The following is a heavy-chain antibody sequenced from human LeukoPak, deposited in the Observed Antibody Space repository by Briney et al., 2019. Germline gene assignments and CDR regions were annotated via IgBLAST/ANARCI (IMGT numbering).Heavy chain of an antibody. V-gene: IGHV4-34*01. J-gene: IGHJ6*02. CDR2: INHSGST. Sequence: PSETLSLTCAVYGGSFSGYYWSWIRQPPGKGLEWIGEINHSGSTNYNPSLKSRVTISVDTSKNQFSLKLSSVTAADTAVYYCARGHLSTSLYYYYGMDVWGQGTTVTVSS. CDR1: GGSFSGYY. CDR3: ARGHLSTSLYYYYGMDV. D-gene: IGHD2-2*01.